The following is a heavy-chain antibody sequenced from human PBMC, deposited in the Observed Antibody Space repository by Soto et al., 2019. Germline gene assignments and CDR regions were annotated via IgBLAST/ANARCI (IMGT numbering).Heavy chain of an antibody. Sequence: PSETLSLTCAVYGGSFSGYYWSWIRQPPGKGLEWIGEINHSGSTNYNPSLKSRVTISVDTSKNQFSLKLSSVTAADTAVYYCARVITMVRGVIIAAFYDYWGQGTLVPVSS. J-gene: IGHJ4*02. CDR2: INHSGST. CDR3: ARVITMVRGVIIAAFYDY. V-gene: IGHV4-34*01. CDR1: GGSFSGYY. D-gene: IGHD3-10*01.